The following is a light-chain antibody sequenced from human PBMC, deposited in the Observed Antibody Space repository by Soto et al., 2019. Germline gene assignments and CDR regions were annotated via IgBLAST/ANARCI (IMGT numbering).Light chain of an antibody. J-gene: IGLJ1*01. V-gene: IGLV1-44*01. CDR2: ADA. CDR1: SSNIGTNT. Sequence: QAVVTQPPSASGTPGQRVTISCSGGSSNIGTNTVNWYQHLPGTAPKLLIFADAQRPSGVPDRFSGSKSGTSASLAISGLQSEDEADYYCGAWDDSLNGYVFGTGTKVTVL. CDR3: GAWDDSLNGYV.